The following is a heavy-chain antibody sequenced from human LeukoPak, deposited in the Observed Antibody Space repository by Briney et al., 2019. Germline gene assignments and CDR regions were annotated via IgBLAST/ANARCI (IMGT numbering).Heavy chain of an antibody. D-gene: IGHD2-21*01. CDR3: LFFHAKDGIRDVFDI. CDR1: GMTFSNSA. CDR2: ITKNGDKT. V-gene: IGHV3-23*01. Sequence: GGSVRLFCVPSGMTFSNSALNWVRQAPGKGLEWVATITKNGDKTYYADSVRGLFSISRDTFRDTLYLQMNSLRAEDTAVYHCLFFHAKDGIRDVFDIWGQGTVVTVSS. J-gene: IGHJ3*02.